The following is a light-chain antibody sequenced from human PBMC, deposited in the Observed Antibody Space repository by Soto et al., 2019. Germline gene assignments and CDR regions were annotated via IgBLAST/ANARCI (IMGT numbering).Light chain of an antibody. V-gene: IGKV4-1*01. CDR1: QSLLFNSNNENY. Sequence: DIVMTQSPDSLAVSLGERATIHCKSSQSLLFNSNNENYLAWYQQRPGQPPKLLIYWASTRHSGVPDRFSGSGSGTDFTLTINSLQAEDLAVYYCHQYYSPPQPFGQGTKVEIK. CDR2: WAS. CDR3: HQYYSPPQP. J-gene: IGKJ1*01.